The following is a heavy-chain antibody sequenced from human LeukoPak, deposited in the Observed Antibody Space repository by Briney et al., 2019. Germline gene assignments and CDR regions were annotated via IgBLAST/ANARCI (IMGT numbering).Heavy chain of an antibody. CDR2: INHSGST. V-gene: IGHV4-34*01. CDR1: GGSFSGYY. CDR3: AGILSSTSSVDS. J-gene: IGHJ4*02. D-gene: IGHD2-2*01. Sequence: SKTLSLTCAVYGGSFSGYYCNWIRHPPPKGLELIGEINHSGSTNYTPSITSRVTISVDTSKHQFSLKLSSVAAADTAVYYCAGILSSTSSVDSWGQGTLVTVSP.